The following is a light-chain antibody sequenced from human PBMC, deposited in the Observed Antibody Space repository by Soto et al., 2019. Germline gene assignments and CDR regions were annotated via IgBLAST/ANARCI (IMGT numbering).Light chain of an antibody. CDR2: DAS. CDR1: QGISSA. CDR3: QQFNSYPL. J-gene: IGKJ4*01. V-gene: IGKV1-13*02. Sequence: AIQLTQSPSSLSASVGDRVTITCRASQGISSALAWYQQKPGKAPKLLIYDASSLESGVPSRFSGSGSGADFTLTISSLQPEDFATYYCQQFNSYPLFGGGTKVEIK.